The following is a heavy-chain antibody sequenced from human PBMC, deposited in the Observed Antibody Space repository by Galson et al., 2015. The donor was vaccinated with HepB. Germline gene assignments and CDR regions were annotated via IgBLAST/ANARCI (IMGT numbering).Heavy chain of an antibody. Sequence: SVKVSCKASGGTFSSYTISWVRQAPGQGLKWMGRVIPILGIANYAQKFQGRVTITADKSTSTAYMELSSLRSEDTAVYYCARGGNYGGNPDSENFDYWGQGTLVTVSS. CDR2: VIPILGIA. J-gene: IGHJ4*02. CDR1: GGTFSSYT. V-gene: IGHV1-69*02. CDR3: ARGGNYGGNPDSENFDY. D-gene: IGHD4-23*01.